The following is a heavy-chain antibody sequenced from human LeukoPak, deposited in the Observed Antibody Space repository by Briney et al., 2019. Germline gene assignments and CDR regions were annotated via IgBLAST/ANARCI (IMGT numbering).Heavy chain of an antibody. D-gene: IGHD3-22*01. CDR1: GGSISSSSYY. J-gene: IGHJ4*02. V-gene: IGHV4-39*01. CDR2: IYYSGRS. Sequence: PSETLSLTCTVSGGSISSSSYYCGWIRQPPGKGLEWIGSIYYSGRSHYNPSLKIRVTISVDTSKSQFSLKLSSVTAADTAVYYCARRGPESSGYYFDYWGQGTLVTVSS. CDR3: ARRGPESSGYYFDY.